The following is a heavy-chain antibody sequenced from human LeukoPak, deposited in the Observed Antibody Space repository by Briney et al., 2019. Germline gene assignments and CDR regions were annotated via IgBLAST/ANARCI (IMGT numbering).Heavy chain of an antibody. V-gene: IGHV3-21*01. D-gene: IGHD3-10*01. Sequence: PGGSLRLSCAASGFNFRGYTMNWVRQAPGKGLEWVSSISSSGSSIYYAESVKGRFTISRDNARNSLYLQMDSLRAEDTALYYCAPYYYGSGSYSYGMDVWGLGTTVTVSS. CDR1: GFNFRGYT. CDR3: APYYYGSGSYSYGMDV. CDR2: ISSSGSSI. J-gene: IGHJ6*02.